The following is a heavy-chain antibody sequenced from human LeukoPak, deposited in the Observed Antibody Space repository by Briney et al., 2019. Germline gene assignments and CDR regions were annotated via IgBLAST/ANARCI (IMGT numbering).Heavy chain of an antibody. Sequence: ASVKVSCKASGYTFTSYGISWVRQAPGHGLEWMGWISAYNGNTNYAQKLQGRVTMTTDTSTSTAYMELRSLRSDDTAVYYCARDGRLFGVIVVVPSYYFDYWGQGTLVTVSS. D-gene: IGHD3-22*01. V-gene: IGHV1-18*01. CDR1: GYTFTSYG. CDR3: ARDGRLFGVIVVVPSYYFDY. J-gene: IGHJ4*02. CDR2: ISAYNGNT.